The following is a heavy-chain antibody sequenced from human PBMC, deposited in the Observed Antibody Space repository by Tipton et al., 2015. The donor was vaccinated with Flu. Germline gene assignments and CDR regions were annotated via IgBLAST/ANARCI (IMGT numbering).Heavy chain of an antibody. J-gene: IGHJ4*02. V-gene: IGHV3-7*03. CDR2: INEDGSTT. CDR1: GFAFSSYW. Sequence: SLRLSCAASGFAFSSYWVLWVRQAPGKGLEWVANINEDGSTTYYLGSVKGRFTISRDNARNSLYLQMDGLRAEDTAVYYCARDIRLFFTWGQGTLVTVSS. D-gene: IGHD2-21*02. CDR3: ARDIRLFFT.